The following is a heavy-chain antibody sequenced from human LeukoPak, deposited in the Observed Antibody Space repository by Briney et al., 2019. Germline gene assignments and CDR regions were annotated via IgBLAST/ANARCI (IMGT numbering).Heavy chain of an antibody. J-gene: IGHJ3*02. Sequence: GGSLRLSCAASGFTFNTYSMNWVRQAPGKGLEWVSYISSSSSTIYYADSVKGRFTISRDNAKNSLYLQMNSLRAEDTAVYYCARGVASSRGAFDIWGQGTMVTVSS. V-gene: IGHV3-48*01. D-gene: IGHD1-26*01. CDR1: GFTFNTYS. CDR3: ARGVASSRGAFDI. CDR2: ISSSSSTI.